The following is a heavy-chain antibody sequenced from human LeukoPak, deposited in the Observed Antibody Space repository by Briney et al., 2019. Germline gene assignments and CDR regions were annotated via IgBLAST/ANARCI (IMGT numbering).Heavy chain of an antibody. Sequence: SETLSLTCTVSGGSISSYYWSWMRQPAGKGLEWIGRIYTSGSTNYNPSLTSRVTMSVDTSKNQFSLKLSSVTAADTAVYYCARGGHSSSWYLVYWGQGTLVTVSS. J-gene: IGHJ4*02. CDR1: GGSISSYY. V-gene: IGHV4-4*07. CDR3: ARGGHSSSWYLVY. CDR2: IYTSGST. D-gene: IGHD6-13*01.